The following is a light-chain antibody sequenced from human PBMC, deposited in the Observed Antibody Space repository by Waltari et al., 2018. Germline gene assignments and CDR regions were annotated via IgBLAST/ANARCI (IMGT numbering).Light chain of an antibody. CDR3: QHRFSWPLT. Sequence: EVVLTQSPATLSLSPGDRAALSCRASQSSGSQLAWYQQRPGQAPRLLIDDTSNRASGIPARFSGSGFGTDFTLTISSLELEDSAVYYCQHRFSWPLTFGGGTKVEI. J-gene: IGKJ4*01. V-gene: IGKV3-11*01. CDR2: DTS. CDR1: QSSGSQ.